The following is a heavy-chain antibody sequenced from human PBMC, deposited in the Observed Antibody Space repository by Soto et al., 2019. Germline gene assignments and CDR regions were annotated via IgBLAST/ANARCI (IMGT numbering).Heavy chain of an antibody. V-gene: IGHV3-21*01. Sequence: GGSLRLSCAASGFTFSSYSMNWVRQAPGKGLEWVSSISSSSSYIYYADSVKGRFTISRDNAKNSLYLQMNSLRAEDTAVYYCARDIGERRFGVVIAGAFDIWGQGTMVTVSS. CDR1: GFTFSSYS. J-gene: IGHJ3*02. CDR3: ARDIGERRFGVVIAGAFDI. CDR2: ISSSSSYI. D-gene: IGHD3-3*01.